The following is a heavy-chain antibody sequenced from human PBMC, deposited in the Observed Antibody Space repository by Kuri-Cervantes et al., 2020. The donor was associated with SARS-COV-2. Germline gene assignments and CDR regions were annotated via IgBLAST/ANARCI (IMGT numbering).Heavy chain of an antibody. V-gene: IGHV4-39*02. D-gene: IGHD3-10*01. J-gene: IGHJ4*02. CDR2: IYYSGST. CDR3: ARDLVGIGELSWGFDY. Sequence: SETLSLTCTVSGGSISSSSYYWGWIRQPPGKGLEWIGSIYYSGSTYYNPSLKSRVTISVDTSKNQFSLKLSSVTAADTAVYYCARDLVGIGELSWGFDYWGQGTLVTVSS. CDR1: GGSISSSSYY.